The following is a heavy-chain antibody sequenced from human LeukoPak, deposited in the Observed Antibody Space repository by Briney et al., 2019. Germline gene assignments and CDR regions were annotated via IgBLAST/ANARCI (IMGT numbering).Heavy chain of an antibody. CDR2: ISGSGGST. D-gene: IGHD6-19*01. V-gene: IGHV3-23*01. Sequence: GGSLRLSCAASGFTFSSYAMSWVRQAPGKGLEWVSAISGSGGSTYYADSVKGRFTISRDNSKNTLYLPMNSLRAEDTAVYYCAKDEPRAAVAGNPFDYWGQGTLVTVSS. CDR1: GFTFSSYA. CDR3: AKDEPRAAVAGNPFDY. J-gene: IGHJ4*02.